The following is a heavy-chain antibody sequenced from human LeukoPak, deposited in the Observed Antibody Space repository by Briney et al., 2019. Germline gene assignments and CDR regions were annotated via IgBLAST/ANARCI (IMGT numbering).Heavy chain of an antibody. D-gene: IGHD2-15*01. J-gene: IGHJ4*02. V-gene: IGHV3-21*03. CDR3: TRAPLGYCSGGSCYPYYFDY. CDR2: ISSSGGRYI. Sequence: GGSLRLSCAASGFTFDDYGMSWVRQAPGKGLEWVSSISSSGGRYIYYADSLRGRFVISRDNAKNSLYLQMNSLKTEDTAVYYCTRAPLGYCSGGSCYPYYFDYWGQGTLVTVSS. CDR1: GFTFDDYG.